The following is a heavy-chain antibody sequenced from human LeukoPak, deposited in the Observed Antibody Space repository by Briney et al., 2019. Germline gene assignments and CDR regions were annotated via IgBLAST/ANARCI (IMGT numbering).Heavy chain of an antibody. CDR3: ARGWGPKYYFDY. Sequence: GGSLRLSCAVSGFIVSKNYMNWVRQAPGKGLEWVSSIYRDGRTYYADSVKGRFTISRDNAKNSLYLQMNSLRDEDTAVYYCARGWGPKYYFDYWGQGTLVTVSS. CDR2: IYRDGRT. J-gene: IGHJ4*02. D-gene: IGHD7-27*01. V-gene: IGHV3-66*01. CDR1: GFIVSKNY.